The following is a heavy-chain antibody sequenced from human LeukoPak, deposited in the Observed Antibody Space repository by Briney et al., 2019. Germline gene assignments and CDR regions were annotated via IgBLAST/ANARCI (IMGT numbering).Heavy chain of an antibody. Sequence: SETLSLTCTVSGGAIDNYYWSWIRQPPGKGLEWIAYVHYSGAINYNPSLESRVTISVDTSKNQFSLRLTSVAAADTAVYYCARHGTAAGPFQLWGQGTLVTVSS. CDR2: VHYSGAI. D-gene: IGHD2-21*02. CDR1: GGAIDNYY. J-gene: IGHJ1*01. CDR3: ARHGTAAGPFQL. V-gene: IGHV4-59*08.